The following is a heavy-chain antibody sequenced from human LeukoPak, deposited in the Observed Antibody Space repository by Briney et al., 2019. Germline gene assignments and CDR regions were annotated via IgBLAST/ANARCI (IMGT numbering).Heavy chain of an antibody. D-gene: IGHD5-18*01. CDR1: GFTFSSSW. CDR3: ARGIQLWLQYYYYYYMDV. J-gene: IGHJ6*03. CDR2: IKQGGGER. V-gene: IGHV3-7*01. Sequence: RTGGSLRLSCAASGFTFSSSWMSWVRQAPGKGLEWVANIKQGGGERYYVDSVKGRFTISRDNAKNLLYLQMNSLRAEDTAVYYCARGIQLWLQYYYYYYMDVWGKGTTVTVSS.